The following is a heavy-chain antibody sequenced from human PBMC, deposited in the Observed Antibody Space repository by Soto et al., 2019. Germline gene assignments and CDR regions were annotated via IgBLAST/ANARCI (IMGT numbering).Heavy chain of an antibody. J-gene: IGHJ4*02. CDR1: GYIFTRFG. Sequence: ASVKVSCKASGYIFTRFGFSWVRRAAGQRLEWMGWVNGYNENNNYAQRFQGRLTLTTDKSTSTAYMELRSLRSDDTALYYCARDVHGDYADCWGQGTLVTVSS. CDR2: VNGYNENN. CDR3: ARDVHGDYADC. D-gene: IGHD4-17*01. V-gene: IGHV1-18*01.